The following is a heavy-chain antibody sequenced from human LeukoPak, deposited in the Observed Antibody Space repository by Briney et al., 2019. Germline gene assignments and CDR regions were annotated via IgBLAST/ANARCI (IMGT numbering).Heavy chain of an antibody. J-gene: IGHJ4*02. V-gene: IGHV3-48*01. Sequence: GGSLRLSCAASGYTFTSYSMNWVRQAPGKGLEWVSYISDYSNTIYNADSVKGRLTISRDNANNSLYLQMNSLRAEDTAVYYCARDCGSTSCYDTPDFDYWGQGTLVTVSS. CDR2: ISDYSNTI. CDR3: ARDCGSTSCYDTPDFDY. CDR1: GYTFTSYS. D-gene: IGHD2-2*01.